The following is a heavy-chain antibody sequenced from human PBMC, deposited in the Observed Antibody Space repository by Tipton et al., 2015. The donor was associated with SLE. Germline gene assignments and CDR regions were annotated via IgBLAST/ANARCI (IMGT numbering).Heavy chain of an antibody. CDR3: ASKLGIYPDY. D-gene: IGHD7-27*01. J-gene: IGHJ4*02. Sequence: TLSLTCAVYGGSFSGYYWSWIRQPPGKGLEWIGEINHSGSTNYNPSLKSRVTISVDTSKNQFSLKLSSVTAADTAVYYCASKLGIYPDYWGQGTLVTASS. CDR2: INHSGST. CDR1: GGSFSGYY. V-gene: IGHV4-34*01.